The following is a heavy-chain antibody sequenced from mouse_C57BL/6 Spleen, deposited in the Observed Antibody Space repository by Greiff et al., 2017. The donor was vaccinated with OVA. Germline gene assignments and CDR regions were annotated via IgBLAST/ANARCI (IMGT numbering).Heavy chain of an antibody. CDR3: ARSGTTVAPWFAY. J-gene: IGHJ3*01. CDR1: GYTFTSYT. V-gene: IGHV1-4*01. D-gene: IGHD1-1*01. CDR2: INPSSGYT. Sequence: VQLQQSGAELARPGASVKMSCKASGYTFTSYTMHWVKQRPGQGLEWIGYINPSSGYTKYNQKFKDKATLTADKSSSTAYMQLSSLTSEDSAVYYCARSGTTVAPWFAYWGQGTLVTVSA.